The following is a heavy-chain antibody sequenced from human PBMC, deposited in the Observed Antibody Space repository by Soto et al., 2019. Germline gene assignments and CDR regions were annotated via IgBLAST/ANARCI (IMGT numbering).Heavy chain of an antibody. CDR3: ARRRYSSSWYYYYYYGMDV. CDR2: MNPNSGNT. J-gene: IGHJ6*02. Sequence: QVQLVQSGAEVKKPGASVKVSCKASGYTFTSYDINWVRQATGQGLEWMGWMNPNSGNTGYAQKFQGRVTMTRNTSISRAYKELSSLRCEHTAVYYCARRRYSSSWYYYYYYGMDVWGQGTTVTVSS. V-gene: IGHV1-8*01. D-gene: IGHD6-13*01. CDR1: GYTFTSYD.